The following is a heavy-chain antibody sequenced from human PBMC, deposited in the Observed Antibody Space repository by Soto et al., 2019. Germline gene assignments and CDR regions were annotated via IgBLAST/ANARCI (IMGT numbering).Heavy chain of an antibody. J-gene: IGHJ4*02. V-gene: IGHV3-7*01. D-gene: IGHD3-3*01. Sequence: EVQLEESGGGLVQPGGSLRLSCAASGFTFSGYWMNWVRQAPGKGLEWLANIKGDGSDKNYLDSVKGRFTISRDNAKNSLYLQMNSLRAEGTAVYYCAKESWRLDYWGQGTLVTVSS. CDR1: GFTFSGYW. CDR2: IKGDGSDK. CDR3: AKESWRLDY.